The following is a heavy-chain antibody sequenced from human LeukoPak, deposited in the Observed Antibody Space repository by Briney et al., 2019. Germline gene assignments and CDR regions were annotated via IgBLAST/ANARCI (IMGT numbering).Heavy chain of an antibody. Sequence: SVKVSCKASGGTFSSYAISWVRQAPGQGLEWMGRIIPILGIANYAQKFQGRVTITADKSTSTAYMELSSLRSEDTAVYYCASGGYSYGYRFDYWGQGTLVTVSS. D-gene: IGHD5-18*01. V-gene: IGHV1-69*04. CDR3: ASGGYSYGYRFDY. CDR2: IIPILGIA. CDR1: GGTFSSYA. J-gene: IGHJ4*02.